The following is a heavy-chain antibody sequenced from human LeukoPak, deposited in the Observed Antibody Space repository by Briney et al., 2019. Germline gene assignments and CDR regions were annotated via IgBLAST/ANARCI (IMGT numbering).Heavy chain of an antibody. J-gene: IGHJ4*02. V-gene: IGHV4-34*01. D-gene: IGHD3-22*01. CDR1: GGSFSGYY. Sequence: SETLSLTCAVYGGSFSGYYWSWIRQPPGKGLEWIGEINHSGSTNYNPSLKSRVTISVDTSKNQFSLKLSSVTAADTAVYYCARIKTYYYDSSGGDGFDYWGQGTLVTVSS. CDR3: ARIKTYYYDSSGGDGFDY. CDR2: INHSGST.